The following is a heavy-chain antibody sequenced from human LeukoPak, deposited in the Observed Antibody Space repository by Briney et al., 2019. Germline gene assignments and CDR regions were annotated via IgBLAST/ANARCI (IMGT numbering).Heavy chain of an antibody. J-gene: IGHJ4*02. CDR3: ASEHSGNYNRPLDF. D-gene: IGHD1-26*01. V-gene: IGHV3-21*01. CDR1: GLPFSTYT. CDR2: ISTSSLYI. Sequence: PGGSLRLSCAASGLPFSTYTMNWVRQAPGKGLEWVSSISTSSLYIYYADSVKGRFTISRDNAKNSLYLQMNSLRAEDTAVYYCASEHSGNYNRPLDFWGQGTLVTVSS.